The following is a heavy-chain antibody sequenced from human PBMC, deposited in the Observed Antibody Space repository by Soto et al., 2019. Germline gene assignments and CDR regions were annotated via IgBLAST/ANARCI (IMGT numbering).Heavy chain of an antibody. CDR1: GYTFTSYA. D-gene: IGHD2-21*02. CDR2: INAGNGNT. J-gene: IGHJ5*02. CDR3: AREFRYCGGDCHPQGFDP. V-gene: IGHV1-3*01. Sequence: ASVKVSCKASGYTFTSYAMNWVRQAPGQRLEWMGWINAGNGNTKYSQKFQGRVTITRDTSASTAYMELSSLRSEDTAVYYCAREFRYCGGDCHPQGFDPWGQGTLVTVSS.